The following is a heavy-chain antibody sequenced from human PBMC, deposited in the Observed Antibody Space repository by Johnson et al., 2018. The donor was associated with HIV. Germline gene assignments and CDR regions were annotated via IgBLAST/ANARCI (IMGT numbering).Heavy chain of an antibody. J-gene: IGHJ3*02. Sequence: QVQLVESGGGVVQHGRSLRLSCAASGFTFSSYAMHWVRQAPGKGLEWVAVISYDGGNNYYADSVKGRLTISRANSNNTLYVQMNGLKAEDTDVYYCATGCLVVVGADGLLQLHDVFDIWGRGTKVTVFS. CDR2: ISYDGGNN. CDR3: ATGCLVVVGADGLLQLHDVFDI. V-gene: IGHV3-30*14. D-gene: IGHD2-15*01. CDR1: GFTFSSYA.